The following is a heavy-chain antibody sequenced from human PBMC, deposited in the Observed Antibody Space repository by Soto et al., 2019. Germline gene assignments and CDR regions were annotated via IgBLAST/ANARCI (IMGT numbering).Heavy chain of an antibody. Sequence: ASVKVSCKAIGYSFTSHYMHWVRQAPGQGLEWMGTIYPDGTNIDYAQKLQGRVTMTKDTSTTTVYMELRSLRSDDTAVYYCARVRGSGWYFDYWGQGTLVTVYS. D-gene: IGHD6-19*01. CDR2: IYPDGTNI. J-gene: IGHJ4*02. V-gene: IGHV1-46*01. CDR1: GYSFTSHY. CDR3: ARVRGSGWYFDY.